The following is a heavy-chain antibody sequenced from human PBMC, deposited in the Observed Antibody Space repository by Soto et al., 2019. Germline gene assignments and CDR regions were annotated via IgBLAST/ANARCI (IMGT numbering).Heavy chain of an antibody. V-gene: IGHV1-46*01. D-gene: IGHD4-4*01. Sequence: ASVKVSCKASGYTFTSYGIIWVRQAPGQGLEWMGIINPSGGSTSYAQKFQGRVTMTRDTSTSTVYMELSSLRSEDTAVYYCANSVTTKSPLDYWGQGTLVTVSS. CDR1: GYTFTSYG. J-gene: IGHJ4*02. CDR2: INPSGGST. CDR3: ANSVTTKSPLDY.